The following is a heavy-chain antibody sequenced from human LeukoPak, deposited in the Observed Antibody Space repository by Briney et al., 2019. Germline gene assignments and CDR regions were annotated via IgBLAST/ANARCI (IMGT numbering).Heavy chain of an antibody. J-gene: IGHJ4*02. D-gene: IGHD3-10*01. V-gene: IGHV3-74*01. Sequence: PGGSLRLSCAASGSTFSSYWMHWVRQAPGKGLVWVSRINSDGSSTNYADSVKGRFTISRDNAKNTLHLQMNSLRAEDTAVYYCARGARGSGTASDYWGQGTLVTVSS. CDR2: INSDGSST. CDR3: ARGARGSGTASDY. CDR1: GSTFSSYW.